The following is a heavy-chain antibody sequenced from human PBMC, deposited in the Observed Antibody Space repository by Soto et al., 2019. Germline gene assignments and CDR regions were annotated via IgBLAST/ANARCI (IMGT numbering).Heavy chain of an antibody. CDR1: GFTFSSYS. Sequence: EVQLAESGGALVQPGGSLRLSCSTSGFTFSSYSMNWIRQSPGKGLEWLSYIGTTSNTIYYADPVKGRFTISRDNDKKVFYPKIASLRVEDTAVYFCARGDSWSGRDRLHFDYWGQGTLVAVSS. D-gene: IGHD6-13*01. J-gene: IGHJ4*02. CDR2: IGTTSNTI. CDR3: ARGDSWSGRDRLHFDY. V-gene: IGHV3-48*01.